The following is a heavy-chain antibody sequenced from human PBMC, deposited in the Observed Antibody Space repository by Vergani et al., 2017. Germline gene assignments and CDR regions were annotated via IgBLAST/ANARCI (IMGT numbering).Heavy chain of an antibody. CDR2: ISGSGGST. D-gene: IGHD1/OR15-1a*01. CDR3: AKQGRNKSFYYYYYGMDV. Sequence: EVQLLESGGGLVQPGGSLRLSCAASGFTFSSYAMSWVRQAPGKGLEWVSAISGSGGSTYYADSVKGRFTIARDNSKNTRYLQMNSLRSEDTAVYYCAKQGRNKSFYYYYYGMDVWGQGTTVTVSS. CDR1: GFTFSSYA. J-gene: IGHJ6*02. V-gene: IGHV3-23*01.